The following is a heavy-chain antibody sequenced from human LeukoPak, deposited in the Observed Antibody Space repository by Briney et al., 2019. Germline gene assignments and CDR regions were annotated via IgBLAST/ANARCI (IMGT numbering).Heavy chain of an antibody. J-gene: IGHJ4*02. CDR1: GFTFSSYW. V-gene: IGHV3-7*01. CDR3: AKEGAAGGKMQFCFDY. CDR2: IKQDGSEK. Sequence: PGGSLRLSCAASGFTFSSYWMSWVRQAPGKGLEWVANIKQDGSEKYYVDSVKGRFTIPRDNSKNTLYLQMSSLRAEDTAVYYCAKEGAAGGKMQFCFDYWGQGTLVTVSS. D-gene: IGHD6-13*01.